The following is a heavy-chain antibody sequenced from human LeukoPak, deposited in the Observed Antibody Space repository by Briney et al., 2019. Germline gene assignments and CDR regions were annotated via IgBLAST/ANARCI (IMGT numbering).Heavy chain of an antibody. V-gene: IGHV1-46*03. D-gene: IGHD2-2*01. J-gene: IGHJ4*02. CDR1: GYTFTSYY. CDR3: ASGTSHQEGDYFDY. Sequence: ASVKVPCKASGYTFTSYYMHWVRHAPGQGLEWMGIINPSGGSTSYAQKFQGRGTMTRDTSTSTVYMELSSLRSEDTAVYYCASGTSHQEGDYFDYCGEGGLVTVSS. CDR2: INPSGGST.